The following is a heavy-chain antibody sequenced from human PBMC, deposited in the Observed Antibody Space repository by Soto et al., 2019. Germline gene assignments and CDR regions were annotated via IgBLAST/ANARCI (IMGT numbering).Heavy chain of an antibody. J-gene: IGHJ6*04. CDR3: AGKSQWLSGYIFHGIGV. CDR1: GPKISSYE. D-gene: IGHD6-19*01. CDR2: INVGGDTR. V-gene: IGHV3-48*03. Sequence: LRLSCSASGPKISSYEFTWVRLDQGKGLAWVSYINVGGDTRHYADSVRGRFTISRDEAKASLYRQVDSLRVGETEVYLCAGKSQWLSGYIFHGIGVWSEGNSVPTSS.